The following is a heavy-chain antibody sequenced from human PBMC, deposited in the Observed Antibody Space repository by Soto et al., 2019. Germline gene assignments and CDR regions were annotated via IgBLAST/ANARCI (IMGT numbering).Heavy chain of an antibody. CDR1: GGSFSGYY. Sequence: QVQLQQWGAGLLKPSETLSLTCAVYGGSFSGYYWSWIRQPPGKGLEWIGEINHSGSTNYNPSLKSRVTISVDTSKNQFSPKLSSVTAADTAVYYCARVRVTMIVVVITTYYFDYWGQGTLVTVSS. CDR3: ARVRVTMIVVVITTYYFDY. D-gene: IGHD3-22*01. CDR2: INHSGST. J-gene: IGHJ4*02. V-gene: IGHV4-34*01.